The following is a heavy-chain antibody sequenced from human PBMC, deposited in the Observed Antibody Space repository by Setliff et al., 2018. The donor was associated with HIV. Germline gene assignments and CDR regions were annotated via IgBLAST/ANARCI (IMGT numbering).Heavy chain of an antibody. Sequence: SETLSLTCTVSGGSISSGNYYWNWIRQSAEKGLEWIGHIYTSGSPHYKSSLTSRLTISLDTSRNQFSLKLTSVTAADSATYYCARWVYNSAWSLDYWGQGTLVTVSS. CDR3: ARWVYNSAWSLDY. J-gene: IGHJ4*02. CDR1: GGSISSGNYY. CDR2: IYTSGSP. D-gene: IGHD6-19*01. V-gene: IGHV4-61*09.